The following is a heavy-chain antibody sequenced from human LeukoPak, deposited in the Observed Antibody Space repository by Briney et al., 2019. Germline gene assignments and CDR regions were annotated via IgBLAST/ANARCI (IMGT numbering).Heavy chain of an antibody. V-gene: IGHV5-51*01. D-gene: IGHD4-23*01. CDR1: GYTFTSYW. CDR3: ARFAMTTVVNNADY. CDR2: IYPGDSDT. J-gene: IGHJ4*02. Sequence: GESLKISCKGGGYTFTSYWIGWVRQMPGKGLEWMGIIYPGDSDTRYSPSFQGQVTISADKSISTAYLQWSSLKASDTAMYYCARFAMTTVVNNADYWGQGTLVTVSS.